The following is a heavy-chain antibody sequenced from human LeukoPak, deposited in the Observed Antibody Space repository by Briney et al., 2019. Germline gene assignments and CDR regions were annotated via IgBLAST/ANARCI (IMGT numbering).Heavy chain of an antibody. CDR1: GFIFRYYA. CDR3: AKWGDYDILTGYYVSDF. J-gene: IGHJ4*02. CDR2: ITGSGDTT. D-gene: IGHD3-9*01. Sequence: GASLRLSCAASGFIFRYYAMSWVRQAPGKGLGWVSAITGSGDTTYYADSVKGRVTISRDNSKNTLYVEMNTLRAEDTAVYYCAKWGDYDILTGYYVSDFWGQGTLVTVSS. V-gene: IGHV3-23*01.